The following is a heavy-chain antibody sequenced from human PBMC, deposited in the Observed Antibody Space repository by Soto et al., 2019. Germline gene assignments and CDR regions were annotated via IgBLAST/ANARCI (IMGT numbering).Heavy chain of an antibody. D-gene: IGHD4-17*01. Sequence: EVQLVESGGGLVKPGGSLRLSCAASELTFTNAWISWVRQPPGKGLEWVGRIKSEIDGGTTDYAAPVKGRFTISRDDSKNTLYLEMNSLTTEDTALYYCPPDPGNTVTNPYFAIDVWGQGTTVTVSS. J-gene: IGHJ6*02. CDR3: PPDPGNTVTNPYFAIDV. V-gene: IGHV3-15*01. CDR2: IKSEIDGGTT. CDR1: ELTFTNAW.